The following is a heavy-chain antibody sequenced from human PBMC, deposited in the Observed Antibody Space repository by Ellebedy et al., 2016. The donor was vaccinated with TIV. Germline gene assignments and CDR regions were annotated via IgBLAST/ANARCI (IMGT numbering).Heavy chain of an antibody. D-gene: IGHD3-22*01. CDR2: IKSDGSST. Sequence: ETLSLTCAASGFTFSSYWMHWVRQAPGKGLVWVSCIKSDGSSTSYADSVKGRFTISRDNAKNTLYLQMNSLRAEDTAVYYCARGGGYYYDSSAYYVGWFDPWGQGTLVTVSS. CDR3: ARGGGYYYDSSAYYVGWFDP. V-gene: IGHV3-74*01. CDR1: GFTFSSYW. J-gene: IGHJ5*02.